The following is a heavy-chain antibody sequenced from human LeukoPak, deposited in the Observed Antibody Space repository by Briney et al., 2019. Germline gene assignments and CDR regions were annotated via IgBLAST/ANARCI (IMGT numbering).Heavy chain of an antibody. CDR1: GGSISSYY. D-gene: IGHD3-10*01. CDR2: IYYSGST. CDR3: ARGGYYGSGNDFRFDP. J-gene: IGHJ5*02. Sequence: PSETLSLTRTVSGGSISSYYWSWIRQPPGKGLEWIGYIYYSGSTNYKPSLKSRVTISVDTSKNQFSLKLNSVTAADTAVYHCARGGYYGSGNDFRFDPWGQGTLVTVSS. V-gene: IGHV4-59*01.